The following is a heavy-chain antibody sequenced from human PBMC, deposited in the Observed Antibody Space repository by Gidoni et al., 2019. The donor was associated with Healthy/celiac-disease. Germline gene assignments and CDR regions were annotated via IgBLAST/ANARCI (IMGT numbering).Heavy chain of an antibody. D-gene: IGHD2-15*01. J-gene: IGHJ6*02. CDR3: ARDCSGGSCYPALHGMDV. V-gene: IGHV1-69*01. Sequence: QVQLVQSGAEVKKPGSSVKVSCKASGGTFSSYAIRWVRQAPGQGLEWMGGIIPIFGTANDAQKFQGRVTITADESTSTAYMELSSLRSEDTAVYYCARDCSGGSCYPALHGMDVWGQGTTVTVSS. CDR2: IIPIFGTA. CDR1: GGTFSSYA.